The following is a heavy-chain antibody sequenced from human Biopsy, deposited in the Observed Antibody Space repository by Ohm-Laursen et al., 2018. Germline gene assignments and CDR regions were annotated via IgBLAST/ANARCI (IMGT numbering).Heavy chain of an antibody. J-gene: IGHJ6*02. CDR1: GFTFDDYG. Sequence: SLRLSCAASGFTFDDYGMHWVRQAPGKGLEWVSLISWYGRTRYYADSVKGRFTISRDNSKNSLYLQMNSLRLEDTALYFCARAFRGQYFYYYYGMDVWGQGTKVTVSS. V-gene: IGHV3-43D*04. D-gene: IGHD3-9*01. CDR3: ARAFRGQYFYYYYGMDV. CDR2: ISWYGRTR.